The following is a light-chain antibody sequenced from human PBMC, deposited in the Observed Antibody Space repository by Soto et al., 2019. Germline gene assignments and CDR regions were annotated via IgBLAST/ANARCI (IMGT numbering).Light chain of an antibody. Sequence: SALTQPASVSGSPGQSITIPCTGTSSDVGGHNSVSWYRQDPGKAPKLMIYDVSNRPSGVSDRFSGSKSGNTASLTISGLQIEDEADYYCSSFTSSVTYVFGTGTKVTVL. CDR2: DVS. J-gene: IGLJ1*01. CDR3: SSFTSSVTYV. V-gene: IGLV2-14*01. CDR1: SSDVGGHNS.